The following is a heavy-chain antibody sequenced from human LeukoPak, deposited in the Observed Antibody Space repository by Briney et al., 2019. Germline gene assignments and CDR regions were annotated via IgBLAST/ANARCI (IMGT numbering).Heavy chain of an antibody. Sequence: SETLSLTCAVYGGSFTGYYWSWIRQPPGKGLEWIGEINHSGSTNYNPSLKSRVTISVDTSKNQFSLKLSSVTAADTAVYYCARGGYCSSTSCYPGRYDYWGQGTLVTVSS. CDR3: ARGGYCSSTSCYPGRYDY. V-gene: IGHV4-34*01. D-gene: IGHD2-2*01. J-gene: IGHJ4*02. CDR1: GGSFTGYY. CDR2: INHSGST.